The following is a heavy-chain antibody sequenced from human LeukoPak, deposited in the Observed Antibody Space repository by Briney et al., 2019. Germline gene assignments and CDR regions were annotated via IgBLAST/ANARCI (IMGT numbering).Heavy chain of an antibody. CDR2: ISYDGSYK. CDR1: GFTFSSYA. Sequence: GGSLRLSCAASGFTFSSYAMHWVRQAPGKGLEWVALISYDGSYKYYADSLKGRFTISRDNSKNSLFLQMNTLSADDTAVYFCEKEGGNHGPSNAFDIWGQGTMVTVSS. CDR3: EKEGGNHGPSNAFDI. D-gene: IGHD6-25*01. J-gene: IGHJ3*02. V-gene: IGHV3-30*04.